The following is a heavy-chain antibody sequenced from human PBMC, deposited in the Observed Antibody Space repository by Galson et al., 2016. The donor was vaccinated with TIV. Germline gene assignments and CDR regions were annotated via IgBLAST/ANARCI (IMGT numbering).Heavy chain of an antibody. CDR3: ARVISSFGLVTHGMDV. Sequence: TLSLTCTVSGGSISSGDYYWSWIRQHPGKGLEWIGYIYNSRSNYYKPSLKSRATISDDTSKNQFSLKLRSVTAADTVVYYCARVISSFGLVTHGMDVWGQGTTVIVSS. V-gene: IGHV4-30-4*01. J-gene: IGHJ6*02. CDR2: IYNSRSN. CDR1: GGSISSGDYY. D-gene: IGHD3/OR15-3a*01.